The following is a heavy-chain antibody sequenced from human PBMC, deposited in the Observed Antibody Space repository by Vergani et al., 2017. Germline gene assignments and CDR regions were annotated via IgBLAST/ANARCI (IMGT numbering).Heavy chain of an antibody. J-gene: IGHJ4*02. CDR1: GFSLSTSGVG. D-gene: IGHD3/OR15-3a*01. V-gene: IGHV2-5*02. Sequence: QITLKESGPTLVKPTQTLTLTCTFSGFSLSTSGVGVGWIRQPPGKALEWLALIYWDDDKRYSTSLKTRLTISKDTSKNQVVLTMTNMDPVDTATYYCARINPRGLAYDYWGQGTLVTVSS. CDR2: IYWDDDK. CDR3: ARINPRGLAYDY.